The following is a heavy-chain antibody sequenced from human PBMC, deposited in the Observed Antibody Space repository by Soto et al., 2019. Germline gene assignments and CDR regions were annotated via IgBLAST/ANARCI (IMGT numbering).Heavy chain of an antibody. J-gene: IGHJ4*02. CDR1: GFTFSSYA. D-gene: IGHD6-6*01. V-gene: IGHV3-23*01. CDR3: AKVEDSSPANFDY. CDR2: ISGSGGST. Sequence: HPGGSLRLSCAASGFTFSSYAMSWVRQAPGKGLEWVSAISGSGGSTYYADSVKGRFTISRDNSKNTLYLQMNSLRAEDTAVYYCAKVEDSSPANFDYWGQGTLVTVSS.